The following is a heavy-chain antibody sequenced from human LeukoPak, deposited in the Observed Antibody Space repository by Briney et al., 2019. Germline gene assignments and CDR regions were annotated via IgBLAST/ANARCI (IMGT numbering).Heavy chain of an antibody. CDR3: ARDGVVAIFGVVKYYYYYMDV. CDR2: INSDGSST. J-gene: IGHJ6*03. CDR1: GFTFSSYW. Sequence: GGSLRLSCAASGFTFSSYWMHWVRQAPGKGLVWVSRINSDGSSTSYADSVKGRFTISRDNAKNTLYLQMNSLRAEDTAVYYCARDGVVAIFGVVKYYYYYMDVWGKGTTVTVSS. D-gene: IGHD3-3*01. V-gene: IGHV3-74*01.